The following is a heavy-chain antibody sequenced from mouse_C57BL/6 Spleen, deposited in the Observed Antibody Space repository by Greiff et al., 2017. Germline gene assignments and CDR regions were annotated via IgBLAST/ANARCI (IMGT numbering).Heavy chain of an antibody. J-gene: IGHJ2*01. CDR2: INPNNGGT. CDR3: AKIRTTIVATSDY. D-gene: IGHD1-1*01. Sequence: EVQLQQSGPELVKPGASVKISCKASGYTFTDYYMNWVKQSHGKSLEWIGDINPNNGGTSYNQKFKGKATLTVDKSSSTAYMELRSLTSEDSAVYYSAKIRTTIVATSDYWGQGTTLTVSS. V-gene: IGHV1-26*01. CDR1: GYTFTDYY.